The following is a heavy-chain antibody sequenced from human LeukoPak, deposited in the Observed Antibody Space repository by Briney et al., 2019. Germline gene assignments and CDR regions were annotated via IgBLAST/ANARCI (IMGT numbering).Heavy chain of an antibody. CDR2: IYYSGST. CDR1: GGFIRSYY. CDR3: ARETSQKGAHYMDV. D-gene: IGHD3-16*01. Sequence: SETLSLTCTVSGGFIRSYYWSWIRQPPGKGLEWIGYIYYSGSTNYNPSLKSRVTISVDTSKNQLSLKVTSVTAADTAVYYCARETSQKGAHYMDVWGKGTTVTISS. J-gene: IGHJ6*03. V-gene: IGHV4-59*01.